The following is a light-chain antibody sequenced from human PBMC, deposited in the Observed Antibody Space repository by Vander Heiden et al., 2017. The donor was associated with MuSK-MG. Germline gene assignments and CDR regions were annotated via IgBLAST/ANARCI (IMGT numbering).Light chain of an antibody. CDR2: AAS. CDR1: QSISSY. CDR3: QQSDSTPRT. V-gene: IGKV1-39*01. Sequence: DIQMTQSPSSLSASVGDRVTITCRASQSISSYLNWYQQKPGKAPKLLIYAASSLQSGVPSRFGGSGSGTDFTLTISRLQPEDFATYYCQQSDSTPRTFGQWTKVEIK. J-gene: IGKJ1*01.